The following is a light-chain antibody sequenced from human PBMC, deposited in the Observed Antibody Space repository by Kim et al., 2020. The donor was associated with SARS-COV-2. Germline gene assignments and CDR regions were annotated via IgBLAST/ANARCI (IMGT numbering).Light chain of an antibody. J-gene: IGKJ4*01. Sequence: SLSPRERATLSRRASQSVSSYLGWYQQKPGQAPRLLIYDAANRATGIPARFSGSGSGTDFTLTISSLEPEDCAGYYCQQRSNWLTFGGGTKVDIK. CDR2: DAA. CDR1: QSVSSY. V-gene: IGKV3-11*01. CDR3: QQRSNWLT.